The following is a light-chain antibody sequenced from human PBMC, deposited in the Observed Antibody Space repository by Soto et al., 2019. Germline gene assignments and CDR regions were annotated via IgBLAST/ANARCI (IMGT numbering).Light chain of an antibody. Sequence: DIQMTQSPSSLSASVGDRVTITCRASQSIGGFLNWYQQKPGKAPQLLISASSSLQSGVPSRFSGSGSRTDFTLTISSLQPEDFATYYCQQSYTTPLTFGGGTKVEIK. CDR1: QSIGGF. CDR2: ASS. V-gene: IGKV1-39*01. CDR3: QQSYTTPLT. J-gene: IGKJ4*01.